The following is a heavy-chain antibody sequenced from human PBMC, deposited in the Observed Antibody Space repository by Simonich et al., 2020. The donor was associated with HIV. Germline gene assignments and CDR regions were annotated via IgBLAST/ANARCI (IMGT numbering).Heavy chain of an antibody. CDR1: GFTFSDYW. D-gene: IGHD3-3*01. CDR2: IKQDGSEK. Sequence: EVQLVESGGGLVQPGGSLRLSCAGSGFTFSDYWMSWVRQAPGKGLEGGANIKQDGSEKKYVESVKGRFTISRDNAKNSLSLQMNSLRAEDTAIYYCARYGHIWSGYYDYWGQGTLVTVSS. V-gene: IGHV3-7*01. CDR3: ARYGHIWSGYYDY. J-gene: IGHJ4*02.